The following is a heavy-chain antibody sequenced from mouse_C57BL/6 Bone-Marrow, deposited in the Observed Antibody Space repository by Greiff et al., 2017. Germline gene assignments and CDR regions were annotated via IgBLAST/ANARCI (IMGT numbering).Heavy chain of an antibody. CDR1: GFTFSSYG. CDR3: ARQDYYGSSYAMDY. J-gene: IGHJ4*01. Sequence: VHLVESGGDLVKPGGSLKLSCAASGFTFSSYGMSWVRQTPDKRLEWVATISSGGSYTYYPDSVKGRFTISRDNAKNTLYLQMSSLKSEDTAMYYCARQDYYGSSYAMDYWGQGTSVTVSS. D-gene: IGHD1-1*01. CDR2: ISSGGSYT. V-gene: IGHV5-6*01.